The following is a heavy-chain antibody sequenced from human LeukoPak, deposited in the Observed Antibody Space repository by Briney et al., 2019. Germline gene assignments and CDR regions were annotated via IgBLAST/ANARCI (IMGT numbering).Heavy chain of an antibody. CDR3: AGGLNVCRAFDI. V-gene: IGHV1-8*01. CDR1: GYTFTRYD. J-gene: IGHJ3*02. Sequence: ASVKVSCKASGYTFTRYDIDGMRQATSRGREWMGWMNPNRGNTGYAQKFQGTATITRKTHISTAYMELSSVRSEDAAVYYCAGGLNVCRAFDIWGQGTMVTVSS. D-gene: IGHD2-2*01. CDR2: MNPNRGNT.